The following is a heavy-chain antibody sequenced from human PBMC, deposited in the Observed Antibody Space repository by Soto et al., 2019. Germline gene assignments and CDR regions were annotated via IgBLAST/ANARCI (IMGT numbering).Heavy chain of an antibody. D-gene: IGHD6-13*01. CDR2: NYHSGTT. CDR3: TRVRGDQQLGRFAP. CDR1: GGSISSGGYY. J-gene: IGHJ5*02. Sequence: QVQLQESGPGLVKPSQTLSLTCTVSGGSISSGGYYWSWIRQHPGKGLEWIGYNYHSGTTYYNPSLKSCVTISAHTSMRQCALTLTSVTAADPAVHYCTRVRGDQQLGRFAPWGQGTLVTVSS. V-gene: IGHV4-31*03.